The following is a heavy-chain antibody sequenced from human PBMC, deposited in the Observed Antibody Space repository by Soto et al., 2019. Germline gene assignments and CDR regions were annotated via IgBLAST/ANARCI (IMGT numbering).Heavy chain of an antibody. CDR1: GFTFSTSG. CDR3: ANHGGFDI. V-gene: IGHV3-23*01. Sequence: EVQLLESGGGLVQPGGSLRLSCAASGFTFSTSGMSWVRQAPGKGLEWVSSISGSGDYTNYADSVKGRFTISRDNSKNTLYLHINSLTAADTAVYYCANHGGFDIWGQGTMVAVSS. D-gene: IGHD4-17*01. J-gene: IGHJ3*02. CDR2: ISGSGDYT.